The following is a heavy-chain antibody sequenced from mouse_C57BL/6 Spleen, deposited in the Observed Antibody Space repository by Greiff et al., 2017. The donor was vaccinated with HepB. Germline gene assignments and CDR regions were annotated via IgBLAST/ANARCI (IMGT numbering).Heavy chain of an antibody. V-gene: IGHV1-69*01. J-gene: IGHJ2*01. CDR1: GYTFTSYW. Sequence: ESGAELVMPGASVKLSCKASGYTFTSYWMHWVKQRPGQGLEWIGEIDPSDSYTNYNQKFKGKSTLTVDKSSSTAYMQLSSLTSEDSAVYYCASWSTRGYFDYWGQGTTLTVSS. CDR2: IDPSDSYT. CDR3: ASWSTRGYFDY.